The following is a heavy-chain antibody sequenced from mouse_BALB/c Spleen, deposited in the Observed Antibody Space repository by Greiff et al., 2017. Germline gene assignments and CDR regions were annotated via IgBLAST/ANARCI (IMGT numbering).Heavy chain of an antibody. J-gene: IGHJ1*01. Sequence: EVQLQQSGPELVKPGASVKIPCKASGYTFTDYNMDWVKQSHGKSLEWIGDINPNNGGTIYNQKFKGKATLTVDKSSSTAYMELRSLTSEDTAVYYCARLYRYDWYFDVWGAGTTVTVSS. V-gene: IGHV1-18*01. CDR3: ARLYRYDWYFDV. CDR2: INPNNGGT. D-gene: IGHD2-14*01. CDR1: GYTFTDYN.